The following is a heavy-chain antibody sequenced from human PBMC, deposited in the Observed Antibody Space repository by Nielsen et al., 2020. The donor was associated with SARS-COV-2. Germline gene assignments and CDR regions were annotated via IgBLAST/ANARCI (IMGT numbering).Heavy chain of an antibody. CDR2: IIPILGIA. V-gene: IGHV1-69*04. J-gene: IGHJ1*01. Sequence: SVKVSCKASGGTFSSYAISWVRQAPGQGLEWMGRIIPILGIANYAQKFQGRVTITADKSTSTAYMELSSLRSEDTAVYYCARDLGAGSGLLKHWGQGTLVTVSS. D-gene: IGHD6-19*01. CDR1: GGTFSSYA. CDR3: ARDLGAGSGLLKH.